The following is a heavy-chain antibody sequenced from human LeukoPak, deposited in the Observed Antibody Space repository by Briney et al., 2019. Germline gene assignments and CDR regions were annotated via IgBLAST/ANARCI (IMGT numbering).Heavy chain of an antibody. V-gene: IGHV4-59*01. CDR1: GGSISGYH. D-gene: IGHD6-13*01. J-gene: IGHJ4*02. CDR3: ARGEAVPIIGPIAPFDY. Sequence: SETLFLTCNVSGGSISGYHWSWIRQPPGKGLEWLGYIYYSGSSNYNPSLKSRVTMSADTSKNQFSLKLSSVTAADTAVYYCARGEAVPIIGPIAPFDYWGQGTLVTVSS. CDR2: IYYSGSS.